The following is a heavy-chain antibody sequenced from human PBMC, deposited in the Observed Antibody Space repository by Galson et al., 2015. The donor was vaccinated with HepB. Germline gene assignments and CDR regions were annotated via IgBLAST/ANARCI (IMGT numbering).Heavy chain of an antibody. V-gene: IGHV4-34*01. CDR3: ARGGYSYDHALDY. Sequence: ETLSLTCAVYGGSFSGYYWSWIRQPPGKGLEWIGEINHSGSTNYNPSLKSRVTISVDTSKNQFSLKLSSVTAADTAVYYCARGGYSYDHALDYWGQGTLVTVSS. CDR1: GGSFSGYY. CDR2: INHSGST. D-gene: IGHD5-18*01. J-gene: IGHJ4*02.